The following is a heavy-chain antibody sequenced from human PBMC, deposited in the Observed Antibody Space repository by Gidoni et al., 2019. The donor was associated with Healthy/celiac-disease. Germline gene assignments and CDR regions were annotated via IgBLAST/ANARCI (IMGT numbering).Heavy chain of an antibody. CDR1: GFTFSSYA. Sequence: EVQLLESGGGLVQPGGSLRLSCAASGFTFSSYAMSWVRQAPGKGLEWVSAISGRGGSTYYADSVKGRFTISRDNSKNTLYLQMNSLRAEDTAVYYCAKEEYSSSWVGRYFDLWGRGTLVTVSS. V-gene: IGHV3-23*01. CDR3: AKEEYSSSWVGRYFDL. CDR2: ISGRGGST. J-gene: IGHJ2*01. D-gene: IGHD6-13*01.